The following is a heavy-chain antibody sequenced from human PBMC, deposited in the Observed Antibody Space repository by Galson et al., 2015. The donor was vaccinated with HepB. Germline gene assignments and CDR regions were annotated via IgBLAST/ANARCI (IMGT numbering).Heavy chain of an antibody. Sequence: SLRLSCAASGFSFSSYAMDWVRQAPGQGLEWVASVSYDGAHRYHAASVKGRFTIIKDNCQSILYLQMSSLRAEDTAVYYCTKLSSAGGVFGVVTKAYFDPWGQGTLVTVSS. V-gene: IGHV3-30*18. CDR1: GFSFSSYA. J-gene: IGHJ4*02. D-gene: IGHD3-3*01. CDR3: TKLSSAGGVFGVVTKAYFDP. CDR2: VSYDGAHR.